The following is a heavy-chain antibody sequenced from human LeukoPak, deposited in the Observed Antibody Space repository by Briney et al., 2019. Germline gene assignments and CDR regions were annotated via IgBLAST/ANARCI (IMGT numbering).Heavy chain of an antibody. Sequence: GGSLRLSCAASGLAFSTYWMSWVRQAPGKGLEWVANINQDGGEKHYVDSVRGRFTISRDSAKNSLYLQMNSLRADDTAVYYCGRDMDVWGQGTTVTVSS. CDR2: INQDGGEK. V-gene: IGHV3-7*04. J-gene: IGHJ6*02. CDR3: GRDMDV. CDR1: GLAFSTYW.